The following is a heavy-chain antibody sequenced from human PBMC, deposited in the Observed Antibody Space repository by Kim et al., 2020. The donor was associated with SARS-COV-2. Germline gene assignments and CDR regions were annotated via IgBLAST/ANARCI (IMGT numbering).Heavy chain of an antibody. CDR2: KQDVGLR. Sequence: KQDVGLRHSGDSVKGRFTISRDNANNLVYLQMNSLRAEDTAFYYCGREWTYWGQGTLVTVSS. CDR3: GREWTY. V-gene: IGHV3-7*03. J-gene: IGHJ4*02.